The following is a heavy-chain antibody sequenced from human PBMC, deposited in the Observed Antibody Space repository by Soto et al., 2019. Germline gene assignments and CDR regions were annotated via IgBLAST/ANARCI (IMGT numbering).Heavy chain of an antibody. D-gene: IGHD3-10*01. CDR3: AKDGVIGTIIYYFHH. CDR1: GFTFSTYA. Sequence: EVQLLESGGGLVQPGGSLRLSCAASGFTFSTYAMIWVRQAPGKGLEWVSGISGSGGDTYYADSVMGRFTVSRDNSKNTLYLQMTSLRVEDTAVYYCAKDGVIGTIIYYFHHWGQGALVTVSS. V-gene: IGHV3-23*01. J-gene: IGHJ4*02. CDR2: ISGSGGDT.